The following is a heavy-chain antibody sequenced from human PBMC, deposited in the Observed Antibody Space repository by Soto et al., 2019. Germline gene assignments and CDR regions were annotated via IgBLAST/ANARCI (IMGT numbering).Heavy chain of an antibody. CDR2: ISAYNGNT. CDR3: ARGVPIASGGSCYSDY. D-gene: IGHD2-15*01. Sequence: EASVKVSCKASGYTFTSYGISWVRQAPGQGLEWMGWISAYNGNTNYAQKLQGRVTMTTDTSTSTAYMELRSLRSDDTAVYYCARGVPIASGGSCYSDYWGQGTLVTVSS. J-gene: IGHJ4*02. V-gene: IGHV1-18*01. CDR1: GYTFTSYG.